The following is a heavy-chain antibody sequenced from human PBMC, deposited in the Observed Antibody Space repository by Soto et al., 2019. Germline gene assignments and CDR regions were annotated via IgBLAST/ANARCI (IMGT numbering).Heavy chain of an antibody. Sequence: GGSLRLSCAASGFTFDDYAMHWVRQAPGKGLERVSGISWNSGSIGYADSVKGRFTISRDNAKNSLYLQMNSLRAEDTSLYYCAKDMISSTASTSSAFDIWGQGTMVTVSS. CDR3: AKDMISSTASTSSAFDI. D-gene: IGHD3-16*02. CDR1: GFTFDDYA. J-gene: IGHJ3*02. CDR2: ISWNSGSI. V-gene: IGHV3-9*01.